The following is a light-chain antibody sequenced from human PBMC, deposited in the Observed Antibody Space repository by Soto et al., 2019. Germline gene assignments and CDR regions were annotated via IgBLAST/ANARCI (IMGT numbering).Light chain of an antibody. CDR3: LSYSSSTSPYV. CDR1: SSDVGGYNF. V-gene: IGLV2-14*01. J-gene: IGLJ1*01. CDR2: DVT. Sequence: QFALTQPASVSGSPGQSITISCTGTSSDVGGYNFVSWYQQHPGKAPKLMIYDVTNRPSGVSNRFSGSKSGNTASLTISGLQAEDEADYYCLSYSSSTSPYVLGTGTKVTVL.